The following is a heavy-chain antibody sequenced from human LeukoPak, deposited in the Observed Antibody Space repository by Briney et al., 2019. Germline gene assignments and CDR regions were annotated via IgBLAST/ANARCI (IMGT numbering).Heavy chain of an antibody. Sequence: GRSLRLSCAASGFTFSNYGVHWVRQAPGKGPEWGAVISYDGSNKYYADSVKGRFTISRDNSKNTLYLQMNSLRAEDTAVYYCARSLEYSSSWYGRYFDYWGQGTLVTVSS. V-gene: IGHV3-30*03. D-gene: IGHD6-13*01. J-gene: IGHJ4*02. CDR1: GFTFSNYG. CDR2: ISYDGSNK. CDR3: ARSLEYSSSWYGRYFDY.